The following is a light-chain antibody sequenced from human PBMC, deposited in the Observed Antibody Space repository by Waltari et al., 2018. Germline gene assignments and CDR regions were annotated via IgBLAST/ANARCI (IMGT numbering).Light chain of an antibody. CDR2: RAS. CDR3: QQYDNYWT. CDR1: QSITNW. Sequence: DIQMTQSPSTLSASVGDRVTSTCRASQSITNWLAWYQQKPVKTPKLLIYRASNLESGVPSRFSGSGSGTEFTLTISSLQPDDFATYYCQQYDNYWTFGQGTKVEIK. V-gene: IGKV1-5*03. J-gene: IGKJ1*01.